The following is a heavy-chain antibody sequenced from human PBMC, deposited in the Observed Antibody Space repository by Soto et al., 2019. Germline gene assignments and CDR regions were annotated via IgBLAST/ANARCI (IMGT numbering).Heavy chain of an antibody. CDR2: IYTSGST. J-gene: IGHJ4*02. CDR3: ARGGIQLSYAFDY. Sequence: SETLSLTCSVSGTSVSNYYWSWIRQPAGKGLEHIGRIYTSGSTSYSPSLKSRVTMSMDTSQTQIYLNLTSVTAADTAVYYCARGGIQLSYAFDYWGQGILVTVSS. CDR1: GTSVSNYY. V-gene: IGHV4-4*07. D-gene: IGHD5-18*01.